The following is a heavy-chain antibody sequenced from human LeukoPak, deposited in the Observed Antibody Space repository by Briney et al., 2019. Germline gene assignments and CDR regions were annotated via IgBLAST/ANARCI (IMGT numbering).Heavy chain of an antibody. J-gene: IGHJ5*02. CDR2: IHYSGST. D-gene: IGHD6-19*01. V-gene: IGHV4-59*01. CDR3: AREGQWLPDWFDP. Sequence: SQTLSLTCAVSGGSISGYYWSWIRQPPGQGLEWIGYIHYSGSTNYTPSLKGRVTISLDMSKNQFSLKLNSMTAADTAVYYCAREGQWLPDWFDPWGQGTLVTVSS. CDR1: GGSISGYY.